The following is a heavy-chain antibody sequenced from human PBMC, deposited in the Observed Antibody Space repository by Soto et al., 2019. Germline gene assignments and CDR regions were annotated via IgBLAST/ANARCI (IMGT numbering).Heavy chain of an antibody. Sequence: EVQLLESGGGLVQPGGSLRLSCAASGFTFSSYAMSWVRQAPGMGLEWVSTIGGSGGSTYYGDSVKGRFTISRDSSRNTLYLQMRSLRAEDTAVYYCAKGLTNWASTRGGGNAFDIWGQGTRVTVSS. D-gene: IGHD2-8*01. V-gene: IGHV3-23*01. J-gene: IGHJ3*02. CDR2: IGGSGGST. CDR3: AKGLTNWASTRGGGNAFDI. CDR1: GFTFSSYA.